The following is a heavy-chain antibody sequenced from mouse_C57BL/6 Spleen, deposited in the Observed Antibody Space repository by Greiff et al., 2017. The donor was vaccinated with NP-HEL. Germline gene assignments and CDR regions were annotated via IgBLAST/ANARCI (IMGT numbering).Heavy chain of an antibody. CDR1: GYTFTSYW. D-gene: IGHD2-5*01. CDR3: ARGGVTKDWYFDV. CDR2: IDPSDSET. V-gene: IGHV1-52*01. J-gene: IGHJ1*03. Sequence: VKLQQPGAELVRPGSSVKLSCKASGYTFTSYWMHWVKQRPIQGLEWIGNIDPSDSETHYNQKFKDKATLTVDKSSSTAYMQLSSLTSEDSAVYYCARGGVTKDWYFDVWGTGTTVTVSS.